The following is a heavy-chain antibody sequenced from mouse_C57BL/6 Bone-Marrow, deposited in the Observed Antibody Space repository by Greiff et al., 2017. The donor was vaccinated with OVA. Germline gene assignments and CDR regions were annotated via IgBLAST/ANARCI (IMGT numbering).Heavy chain of an antibody. CDR2: INSDGGST. J-gene: IGHJ2*01. D-gene: IGHD1-1*01. CDR1: EYEFPSHD. CDR3: ARLSTVYYFDY. V-gene: IGHV5-2*03. Sequence: EVKVEESGGGLVQPGESLKLSCESNEYEFPSHDMSWVRKTPEKRLELVAAINSDGGSTYYPDTMERRFIISRDNTKKTLYLQMSSLRSEDTALYYCARLSTVYYFDYWGQGTTLTVSS.